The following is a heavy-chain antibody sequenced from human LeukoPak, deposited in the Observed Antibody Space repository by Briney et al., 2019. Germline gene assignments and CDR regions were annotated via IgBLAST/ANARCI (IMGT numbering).Heavy chain of an antibody. V-gene: IGHV1-46*01. D-gene: IGHD1-26*01. CDR1: GYTFTNYF. CDR3: ARAQYSGSSDFDY. CDR2: INPSGGGT. J-gene: IGHJ4*02. Sequence: GASVKVSCKASGYTFTNYFMHWVRQAPGQGLEWMGVINPSGGGTTYAQRFQGRVTMTRDTSTSTVHMELSSLRSDDTAVYYCARAQYSGSSDFDYWGQGTLVTVSS.